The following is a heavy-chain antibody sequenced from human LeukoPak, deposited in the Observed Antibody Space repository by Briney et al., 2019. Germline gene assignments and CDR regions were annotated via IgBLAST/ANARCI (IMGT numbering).Heavy chain of an antibody. J-gene: IGHJ6*03. CDR1: GGSISSYY. CDR2: IFTSGST. CDR3: ARVFDKDV. V-gene: IGHV4-4*07. Sequence: KPSETLSLTCTGPGGSISSYYWSWIRQPAGKGLEWIGRIFTSGSTHYNPSLKSRVTMSVDTSKNQFSLRLSSVTAADTAVYYCARVFDKDVWGKGTTVTVSS. D-gene: IGHD2-21*01.